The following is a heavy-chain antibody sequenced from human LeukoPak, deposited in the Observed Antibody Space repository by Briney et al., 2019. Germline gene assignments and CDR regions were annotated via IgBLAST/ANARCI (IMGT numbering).Heavy chain of an antibody. Sequence: GGSLRLSCAASGFTFSSYSMNWVRQAPGKGLEWVSYITFSSSIIYYADSVKGRFTISRDNAKNSLYLQMNRLRAEDAAVYYCAKAPVTTCSGAYCYPFDYWGQGTLVTVSS. CDR2: ITFSSSII. D-gene: IGHD2-21*01. J-gene: IGHJ4*02. V-gene: IGHV3-48*01. CDR1: GFTFSSYS. CDR3: AKAPVTTCSGAYCYPFDY.